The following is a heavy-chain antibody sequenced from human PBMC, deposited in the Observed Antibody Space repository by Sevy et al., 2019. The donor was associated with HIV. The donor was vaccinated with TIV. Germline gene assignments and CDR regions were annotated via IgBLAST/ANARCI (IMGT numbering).Heavy chain of an antibody. Sequence: GGSLRLSCTASGFTFGDYAMSWFRQAPGKGLEWVGFIRSKAYGGTTEYAASVKGRFTISRDDSKSIAYLQMNSLKTEDTAMYYCTRDGVPAATGTVSYYYYGMDVWGQGTTVTVSS. CDR3: TRDGVPAATGTVSYYYYGMDV. D-gene: IGHD2-2*01. V-gene: IGHV3-49*03. J-gene: IGHJ6*02. CDR1: GFTFGDYA. CDR2: IRSKAYGGTT.